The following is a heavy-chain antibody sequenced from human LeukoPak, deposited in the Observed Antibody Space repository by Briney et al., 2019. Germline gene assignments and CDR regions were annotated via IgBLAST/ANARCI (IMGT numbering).Heavy chain of an antibody. CDR2: ISWNSGSI. Sequence: GGSLRLSCAASGFTFDDYAMHWVRQAPGRGVEWVSGISWNSGSIGYADSVKGRFTISRDNAKNSLYLQMNSLRAEDTALYYCAKGASSGIEYWYFDLWGRGTLVTVSS. V-gene: IGHV3-9*01. CDR3: AKGASSGIEYWYFDL. J-gene: IGHJ2*01. CDR1: GFTFDDYA. D-gene: IGHD6-19*01.